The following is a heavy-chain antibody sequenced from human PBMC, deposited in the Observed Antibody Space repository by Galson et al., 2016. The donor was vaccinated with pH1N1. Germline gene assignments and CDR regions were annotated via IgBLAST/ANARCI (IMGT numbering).Heavy chain of an antibody. CDR2: ITWNSHVI. CDR3: AKDHCSHGDTNCFYFDL. D-gene: IGHD4-17*01. CDR1: GFTFDAFA. V-gene: IGHV3-9*01. J-gene: IGHJ2*01. Sequence: SLRLSCAASGFTFDAFAMHWVRQVPGKGLEWVSVITWNSHVIDYADSVKGRFIISRDNARNSLYLQMNNLRPEDTAFYYCAKDHCSHGDTNCFYFDLWGRGTLVTVSS.